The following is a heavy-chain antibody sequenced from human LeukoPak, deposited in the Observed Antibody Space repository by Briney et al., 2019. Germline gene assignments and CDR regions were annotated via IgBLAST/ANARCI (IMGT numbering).Heavy chain of an antibody. CDR2: IRYDGSNK. V-gene: IGHV3-30*02. Sequence: GGSLRLSCAASGFTFSSYGMHWVRQAPGKGLEWVALIRYDGSNKYYADSVKGRFTISRDNSRDTLHLQLNSLRGEDTAVYYCAREPEYSSRWCFDYWGQGTLVTVSS. D-gene: IGHD6-13*01. CDR3: AREPEYSSRWCFDY. CDR1: GFTFSSYG. J-gene: IGHJ4*02.